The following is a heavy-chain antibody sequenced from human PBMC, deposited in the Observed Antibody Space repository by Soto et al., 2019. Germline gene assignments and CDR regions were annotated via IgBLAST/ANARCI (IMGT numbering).Heavy chain of an antibody. CDR1: GFTFRNYD. Sequence: EVQLVESGGGLVQPGGSLRLSCEASGFTFRNYDMHWVRQGTGKGLEWVSGISAAGDPDYADSVEGRFTIPRENAQNSFFLQMNSLRVGDTAVYYCPRTDRDFYGLDVWGQGTTVIVSS. V-gene: IGHV3-13*05. CDR3: PRTDRDFYGLDV. CDR2: ISAAGDP. J-gene: IGHJ6*02.